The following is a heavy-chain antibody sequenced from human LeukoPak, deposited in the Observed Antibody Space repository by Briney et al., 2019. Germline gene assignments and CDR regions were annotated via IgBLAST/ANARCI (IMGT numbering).Heavy chain of an antibody. CDR3: AGAGIAVAGNAEYFQH. V-gene: IGHV5-51*01. Sequence: PGESLKISCKASGYSFTNYWIGWVRQMPGKGLEWMGIFYPGDSDTKYSPSFQGQVTISADKSISTAYLQWSSLRASDTAMYYCAGAGIAVAGNAEYFQHWGQGTLVTVSS. D-gene: IGHD6-19*01. J-gene: IGHJ1*01. CDR1: GYSFTNYW. CDR2: FYPGDSDT.